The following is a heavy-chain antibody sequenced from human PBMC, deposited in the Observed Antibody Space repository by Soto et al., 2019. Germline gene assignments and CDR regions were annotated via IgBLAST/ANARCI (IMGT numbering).Heavy chain of an antibody. J-gene: IGHJ4*02. D-gene: IGHD3-10*01. CDR3: ARDFFGNHYFDY. CDR1: GYSISSGYQ. CDR2: IYHSGTT. V-gene: IGHV4-38-2*02. Sequence: LPETLSLTCDVSGYSISSGYQWGWIRQPPGKGLEWIGNIYHSGTTSYNPSLKSRVTVSVDTSKNQISLNLTSVTAADTAIYYCARDFFGNHYFDYWGQGILVTVSS.